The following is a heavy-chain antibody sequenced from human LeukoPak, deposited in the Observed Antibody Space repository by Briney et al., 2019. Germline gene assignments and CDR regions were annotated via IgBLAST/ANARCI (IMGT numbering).Heavy chain of an antibody. CDR3: ASVRRGFGEPSKDYSYYYMDV. Sequence: PSETLSLTCAVYGGSFSGYYWSWIRQPPGKGLEWIGEINHSGSTNYNPSLKSRVTISVDTSKNQLSLKLSSVTAADTAVYYCASVRRGFGEPSKDYSYYYMDVWGNGTTVRIS. D-gene: IGHD3-10*01. V-gene: IGHV4-34*01. J-gene: IGHJ6*03. CDR1: GGSFSGYY. CDR2: INHSGST.